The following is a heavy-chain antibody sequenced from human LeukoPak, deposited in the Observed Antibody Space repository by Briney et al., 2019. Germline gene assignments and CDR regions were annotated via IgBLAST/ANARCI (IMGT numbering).Heavy chain of an antibody. CDR3: AKDQVVFWSGYPNMGAFDY. Sequence: GGSLRLSCAASGFTFDDYAMHWVRQAPGKGLEWVSGISWNSGSIGYADSVKGRFTISRDNAKNSLYLQMNSLRAEDTALYYCAKDQVVFWSGYPNMGAFDYWGQGTLVTVSS. V-gene: IGHV3-9*01. CDR2: ISWNSGSI. J-gene: IGHJ4*02. CDR1: GFTFDDYA. D-gene: IGHD3-3*01.